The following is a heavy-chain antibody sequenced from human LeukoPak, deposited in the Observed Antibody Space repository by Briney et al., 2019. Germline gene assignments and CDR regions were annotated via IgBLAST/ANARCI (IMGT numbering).Heavy chain of an antibody. CDR1: GFTFSDYY. CDR3: ARQTQLWRIPDFDY. J-gene: IGHJ4*02. CDR2: ISSSGSTI. V-gene: IGHV3-11*04. D-gene: IGHD5-18*01. Sequence: GGSLRLSCAASGFTFSDYYMSWIRQAPGKGLEWVSYISSSGSTIYYADSVKGRFTISRDNAKNSLYLQMNSLRAEDTAVYYCARQTQLWRIPDFDYWGQGTLVTVSS.